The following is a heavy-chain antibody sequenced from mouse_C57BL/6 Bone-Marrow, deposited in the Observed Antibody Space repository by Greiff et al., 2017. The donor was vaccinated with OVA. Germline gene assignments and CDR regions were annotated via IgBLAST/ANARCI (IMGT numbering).Heavy chain of an antibody. CDR2: ISYDGSN. J-gene: IGHJ3*01. Sequence: EVKLMESGPGLVKPSQSLSLTCSVTGYSITSGYYWNWIRQFPGNKLEWLGYISYDGSNKYNPSLKNRISITRDTSKNQSFLKLNSVTTEVTATYDCARAPAYYINRFAYWGQGTLVTVSA. V-gene: IGHV3-6*01. D-gene: IGHD2-5*01. CDR1: GYSITSGYY. CDR3: ARAPAYYINRFAY.